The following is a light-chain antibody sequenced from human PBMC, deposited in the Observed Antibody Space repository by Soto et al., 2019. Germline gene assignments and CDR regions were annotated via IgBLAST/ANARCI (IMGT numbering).Light chain of an antibody. V-gene: IGKV1-39*01. J-gene: IGKJ1*01. Sequence: DIHMTQSPSSLSASVGDRVTITCRASQSISSSYLNWYQQKAGNAPKFLIYAASNLQSGVPSRFSGSGSGTDFTLTISSLQPEDFATYFCQQSHNTPWTFGQGTKVEIK. CDR1: QSISSSY. CDR2: AAS. CDR3: QQSHNTPWT.